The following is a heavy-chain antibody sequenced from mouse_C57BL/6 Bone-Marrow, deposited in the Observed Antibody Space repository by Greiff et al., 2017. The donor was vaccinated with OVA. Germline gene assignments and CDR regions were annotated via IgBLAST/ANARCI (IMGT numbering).Heavy chain of an antibody. Sequence: DVQLVESGGGLVKPGGSLKLSCAASGFTFSSYAMSWVRQTPEKRLEWVATISDGGSYTYYPDNVKGRFTIARDNAKNNLYLQMSHLKSEDTAMYYCAIVDYYGMGFAYWGQGTLVTVSA. V-gene: IGHV5-4*01. J-gene: IGHJ3*01. CDR1: GFTFSSYA. D-gene: IGHD1-1*01. CDR2: ISDGGSYT. CDR3: AIVDYYGMGFAY.